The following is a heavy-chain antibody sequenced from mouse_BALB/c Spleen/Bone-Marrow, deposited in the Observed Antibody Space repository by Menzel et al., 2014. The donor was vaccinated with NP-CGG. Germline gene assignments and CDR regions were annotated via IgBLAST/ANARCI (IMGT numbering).Heavy chain of an antibody. CDR3: ARSLRWYFDV. Sequence: VHLVESGAELARPGASVKMSCKASGHAFTSYTMHWVKQRPGQGLEWIGYINPSSGYTNYNQKFKDKATLTADKSSSTAYMQLSSLTSEDSAVYYCARSLRWYFDVWGAGTTVTVSS. CDR2: INPSSGYT. V-gene: IGHV1-4*01. D-gene: IGHD1-1*01. J-gene: IGHJ1*01. CDR1: GHAFTSYT.